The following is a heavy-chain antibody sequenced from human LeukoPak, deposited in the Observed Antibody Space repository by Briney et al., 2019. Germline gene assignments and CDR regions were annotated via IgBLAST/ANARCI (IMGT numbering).Heavy chain of an antibody. CDR3: ARGPDSSGYDYVYPDY. V-gene: IGHV5-51*01. Sequence: GESLKISCKGSGYSFTSYWIGWVRQMPGEGLEWMGIIYPGDSDTRYSPSFQGQVTISADKSIRTAYLQWSSLKASDTAMYYCARGPDSSGYDYVYPDYWGQGTLVTVSS. J-gene: IGHJ4*02. CDR1: GYSFTSYW. CDR2: IYPGDSDT. D-gene: IGHD3-22*01.